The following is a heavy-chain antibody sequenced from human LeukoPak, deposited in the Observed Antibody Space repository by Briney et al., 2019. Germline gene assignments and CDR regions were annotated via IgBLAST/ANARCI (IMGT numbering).Heavy chain of an antibody. D-gene: IGHD6-19*01. V-gene: IGHV3-74*01. Sequence: GGSLRLSCAASGFNFSTYWMHWVRQAPGKGLVWVSRINSDGSSTSYADSVKRRFTISRDNAKNTLYLQMNSLRAEDTAVYYCARAAAVAGTGGFYWGQGTLVTVSS. CDR1: GFNFSTYW. CDR3: ARAAAVAGTGGFY. CDR2: INSDGSST. J-gene: IGHJ4*02.